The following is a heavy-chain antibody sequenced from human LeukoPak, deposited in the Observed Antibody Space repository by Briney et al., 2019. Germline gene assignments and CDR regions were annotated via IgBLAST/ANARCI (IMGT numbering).Heavy chain of an antibody. D-gene: IGHD3-16*02. CDR1: GFTFSSYA. Sequence: GGSLRLSCAASGFTFSSYAMSWVRQAPVKGLEWVSTISGSGNSTYYADSVKGRFTISRDNSKNTLYLQMNSLRVEDTAIYFCARVYDYVWGSYRAIDYWGQGTLVTVSS. V-gene: IGHV3-23*01. J-gene: IGHJ4*02. CDR3: ARVYDYVWGSYRAIDY. CDR2: ISGSGNST.